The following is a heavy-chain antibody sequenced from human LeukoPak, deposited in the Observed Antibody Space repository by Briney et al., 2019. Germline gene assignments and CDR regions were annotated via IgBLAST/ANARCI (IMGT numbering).Heavy chain of an antibody. D-gene: IGHD3/OR15-3a*01. V-gene: IGHV3-30-3*01. CDR1: GFSLSTYT. CDR2: LWYDGSQK. J-gene: IGHJ5*02. CDR3: ARDRDWDP. Sequence: GGSLRLSCAAPGFSLSTYTMHWFRQAPGKGPEGVAVLWYDGSQKYYADSVKGRFTVSRDNAKNTFFLQMRSLRVEDTAVYYCARDRDWDPWGQGTLVTVSS.